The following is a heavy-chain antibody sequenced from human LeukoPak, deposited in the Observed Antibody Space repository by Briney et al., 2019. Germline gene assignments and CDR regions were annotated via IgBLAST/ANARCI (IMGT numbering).Heavy chain of an antibody. J-gene: IGHJ4*02. CDR2: IYHSGST. CDR1: GYSISSGYY. Sequence: SDTLSLTCAVSGYSISSGYYWGWIRQPPGKGLEWIGSIYHSGSTYYNPSLKSRVTISVDTSKNQFSLKLSSVTAADTAVYYCARDQYSSSTRLFDYWGQGTLVTVSS. CDR3: ARDQYSSSTRLFDY. D-gene: IGHD6-13*01. V-gene: IGHV4-38-2*02.